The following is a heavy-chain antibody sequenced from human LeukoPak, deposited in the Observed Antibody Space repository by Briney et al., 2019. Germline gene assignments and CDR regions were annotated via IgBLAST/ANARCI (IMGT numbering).Heavy chain of an antibody. J-gene: IGHJ4*02. V-gene: IGHV3-30*02. CDR1: GFTFSSYG. Sequence: GGSLRLSCAASGFTFSSYGMHWVRQAPGKGLEWVAFIRYDGSNKYYADSVKGRFTISRGNSKNTLYLQMNSLRAEDTAVYYCAKDKTTYYDFWSGYLDYWGQGTLVTVSS. D-gene: IGHD3-3*01. CDR2: IRYDGSNK. CDR3: AKDKTTYYDFWSGYLDY.